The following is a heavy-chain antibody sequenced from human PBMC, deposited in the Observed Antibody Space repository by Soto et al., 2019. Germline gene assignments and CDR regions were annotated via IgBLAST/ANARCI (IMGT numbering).Heavy chain of an antibody. D-gene: IGHD3-3*01. Sequence: QITLKESGPTLVKPTQTLTLTCTFSGFSLTTSGVGVCWIRQPPGKAREWLGLIYWDDDKRFSASLKSRLTITRYNSKIQVVLTLTYIDPATKGTYFCLHRTISVPRWFAPWYQGTRVTVSS. CDR2: IYWDDDK. CDR1: GFSLTTSGVG. J-gene: IGHJ5*02. CDR3: LHRTISVPRWFAP. V-gene: IGHV2-5*02.